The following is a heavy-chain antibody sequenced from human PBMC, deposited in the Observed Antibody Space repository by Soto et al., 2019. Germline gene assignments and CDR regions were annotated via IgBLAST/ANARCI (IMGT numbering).Heavy chain of an antibody. J-gene: IGHJ6*02. CDR3: AKGRGTISRYFGMDV. Sequence: EVQLLESGGGLVQPGGSLRLLCAASGFTFSSYAMSWVRQAPGKGLEWASDISGSGGSTYYADSVKGRFTISRDNSKSTRYLQMNSLRAEDTAIYFCAKGRGTISRYFGMDVWGQGTTVTVSS. D-gene: IGHD1-7*01. CDR2: ISGSGGST. CDR1: GFTFSSYA. V-gene: IGHV3-23*01.